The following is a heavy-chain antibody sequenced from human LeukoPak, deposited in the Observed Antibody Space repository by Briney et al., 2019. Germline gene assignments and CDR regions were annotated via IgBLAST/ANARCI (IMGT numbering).Heavy chain of an antibody. CDR3: AKHQHIVVVPAYFDY. Sequence: GGSLRLSCAASGFTFSSYTMNWVRQAPGKGLEWVSAISGSGGSTYYADSVKGRFTISRDNSKNTLYLQMNSLRAEDTAVYYCAKHQHIVVVPAYFDYWGQGTLVTVSS. J-gene: IGHJ4*02. D-gene: IGHD2-2*01. CDR2: ISGSGGST. V-gene: IGHV3-23*01. CDR1: GFTFSSYT.